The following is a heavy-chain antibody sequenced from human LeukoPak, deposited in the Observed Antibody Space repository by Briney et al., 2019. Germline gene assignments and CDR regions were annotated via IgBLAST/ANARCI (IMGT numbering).Heavy chain of an antibody. CDR3: ARVDYGGKDFDY. CDR1: GGSISSGGYS. Sequence: SQTLSLTCTVSGGSISSGGYSWSWIRQPPGKGLEWIGYIYHSGSTYYNPSLKSRVTISVDRSKNQFSLKLGSVTAADTAVYYCARVDYGGKDFDYWRQRTLVTVSS. CDR2: IYHSGST. V-gene: IGHV4-30-2*01. D-gene: IGHD4-23*01. J-gene: IGHJ4*02.